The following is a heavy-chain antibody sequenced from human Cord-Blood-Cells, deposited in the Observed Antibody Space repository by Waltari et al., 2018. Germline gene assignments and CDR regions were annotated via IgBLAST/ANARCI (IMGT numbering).Heavy chain of an antibody. Sequence: QVQLQQWGAGLLQPSDTLSLTGAVYGGSFSGYYWSWSRQPPGKGLEWMGEINHSGSTNYNPSLRSRVTMSVDTSKNQVSLKLSSVTAANTAVYYCASGRWGYGYWGQGTLVTVSS. CDR1: GGSFSGYY. CDR3: ASGRWGYGY. D-gene: IGHD7-27*01. V-gene: IGHV4-34*01. J-gene: IGHJ4*02. CDR2: INHSGST.